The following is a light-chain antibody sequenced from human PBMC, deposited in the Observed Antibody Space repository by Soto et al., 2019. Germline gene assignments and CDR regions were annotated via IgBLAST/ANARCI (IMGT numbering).Light chain of an antibody. CDR2: GAS. CDR1: QSVNSR. J-gene: IGKJ5*01. Sequence: EIVLTQSPGTLSLSQGERATLSCRASQSVNSRLAWYQHKPGQAPRLLISGASSRATGIPDRFSGSGSGTDFTLTISRLEPEDFALYYCQHYAHNSPITFGQGTRLEVK. CDR3: QHYAHNSPIT. V-gene: IGKV3-20*01.